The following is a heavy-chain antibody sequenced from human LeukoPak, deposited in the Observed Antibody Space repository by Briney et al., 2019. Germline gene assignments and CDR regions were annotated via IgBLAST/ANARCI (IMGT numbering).Heavy chain of an antibody. J-gene: IGHJ4*02. CDR2: INPDSGGT. V-gene: IGHV1-2*02. CDR1: GYTFTGYY. D-gene: IGHD2-2*01. CDR3: ATPYCSSTSCYIWAFDY. Sequence: ASVKVSCKASGYTFTGYYMHWVRQAPGQGLEWMGWINPDSGGTNYAQTSQGRVTMTRDTTISTAYMELSRLRSDDSAGYYCATPYCSSTSCYIWAFDYWGQGTLVTVSS.